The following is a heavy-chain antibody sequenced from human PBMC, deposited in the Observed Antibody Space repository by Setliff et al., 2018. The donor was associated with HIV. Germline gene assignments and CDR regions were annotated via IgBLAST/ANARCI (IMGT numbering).Heavy chain of an antibody. CDR1: GVSISGYY. CDR3: ARHVTVVAYFETLAGSFNY. D-gene: IGHD2-21*01. CDR2: IYTSGST. Sequence: SETLSLTCTVSGVSISGYYWSWIRQPPGKGLEWIGYIYTSGSTSYNPSLKSRVTISLDTSKNQFSLKLSSVTAADTAVYYCARHVTVVAYFETLAGSFNYWGQGTLVTVSS. J-gene: IGHJ4*02. V-gene: IGHV4-4*09.